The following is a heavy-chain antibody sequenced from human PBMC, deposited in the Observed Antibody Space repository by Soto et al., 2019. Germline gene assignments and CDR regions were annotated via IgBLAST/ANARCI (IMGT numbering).Heavy chain of an antibody. Sequence: SETLSLTCAVSGGSISSGCYSWSWIRQQPGKGLEWIGYIYYSGSTYYNPSLKSRVTISVDTSKNQFSLKPSSVTAADTAVYYCARGLCGGDCFPSYYYYYGMDVWGQGTTVTVSS. CDR1: GGSISSGCYS. CDR2: IYYSGST. V-gene: IGHV4-61*01. J-gene: IGHJ6*02. D-gene: IGHD2-21*02. CDR3: ARGLCGGDCFPSYYYYYGMDV.